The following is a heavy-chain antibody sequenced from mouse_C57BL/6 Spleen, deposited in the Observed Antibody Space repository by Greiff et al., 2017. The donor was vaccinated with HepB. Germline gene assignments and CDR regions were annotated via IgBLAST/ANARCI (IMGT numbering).Heavy chain of an antibody. V-gene: IGHV5-9-1*02. Sequence: EVKLVESGDGLVKPGGSLKLSCAASGFTFSSYAMSWVRQTPEKRLEWVAYISSCGDYIYYADTVKVRFTISRDNARNTLYLQMSSLKSEDTAMYYCTREDYFDYWGQGTTLTVSS. CDR1: GFTFSSYA. J-gene: IGHJ2*01. CDR3: TREDYFDY. CDR2: ISSCGDYI.